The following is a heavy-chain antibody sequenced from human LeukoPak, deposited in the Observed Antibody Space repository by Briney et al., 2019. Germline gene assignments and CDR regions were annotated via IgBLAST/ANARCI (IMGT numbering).Heavy chain of an antibody. V-gene: IGHV4-39*01. D-gene: IGHD3-22*01. CDR1: GGSIISSIYY. CDR2: INHSGST. CDR3: ARHSGYSTLFVED. J-gene: IGHJ4*02. Sequence: SETLSLTCTVSGGSIISSIYYWGWIRQPPGKGLEWIGEINHSGSTNYNPSLKSRVTISVDTSKNQFSLKLSSVTAADTAVYYCARHSGYSTLFVEDWGQGTLVTVSS.